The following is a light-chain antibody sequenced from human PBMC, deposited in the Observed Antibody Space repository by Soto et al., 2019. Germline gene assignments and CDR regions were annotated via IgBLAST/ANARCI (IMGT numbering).Light chain of an antibody. V-gene: IGKV3-15*01. CDR1: QSISSS. J-gene: IGKJ4*01. Sequence: VLTQSPGTLSLSPGQRATLSCRASQSISSSLAWYQQKPGQAPRLLIYGASTRATGIPARFSGSGSGTEFTLTISSLQSEDFAVYYCQQYNNWPLFGGGTKVDNK. CDR3: QQYNNWPL. CDR2: GAS.